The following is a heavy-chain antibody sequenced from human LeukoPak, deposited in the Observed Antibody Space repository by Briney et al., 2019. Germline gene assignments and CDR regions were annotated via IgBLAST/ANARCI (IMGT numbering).Heavy chain of an antibody. CDR1: GYTFTNYG. V-gene: IGHV1-18*01. CDR3: ARDRDYGDYNTQDLFVY. D-gene: IGHD4-17*01. CDR2: ISAYNGNT. Sequence: VASVKVSCKASGYTFTNYGISWVRQAPGQGLEWMGWISAYNGNTNYAQKFQGRVTMTTDTSTSTAYMELRSLRSDDTAVYYCARDRDYGDYNTQDLFVYWGQGTLVTASS. J-gene: IGHJ4*02.